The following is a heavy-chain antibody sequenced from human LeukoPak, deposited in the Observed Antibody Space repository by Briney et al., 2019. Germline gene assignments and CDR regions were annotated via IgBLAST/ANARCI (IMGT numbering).Heavy chain of an antibody. J-gene: IGHJ4*02. D-gene: IGHD6-6*01. V-gene: IGHV3-7*01. Sequence: PGGSLRPSCAGSGFTFSGYWMTWVRQAPGKGLEWVANIKQDGSEKHYVDSVKGRFTISRDNSKNTLYLQMNSLRAEDTAVYYCQSSSSFLWGQGTLVTVSS. CDR3: QSSSSFL. CDR1: GFTFSGYW. CDR2: IKQDGSEK.